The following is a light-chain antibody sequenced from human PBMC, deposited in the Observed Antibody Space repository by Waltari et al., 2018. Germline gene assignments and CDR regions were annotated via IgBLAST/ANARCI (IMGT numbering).Light chain of an antibody. CDR1: SPRYYY. CDR3: NSRDSNGNPFV. Sequence: SSELTQDPAVSVALGQTVRIHCQGDSPRYYYAHRYRQKPGQAPLRVMYGKNNRPSGIPDRFSGSYSGDTASLTITGAQAEDEADYYCNSRDSNGNPFVFGPATKVTVL. V-gene: IGLV3-19*01. J-gene: IGLJ1*01. CDR2: GKN.